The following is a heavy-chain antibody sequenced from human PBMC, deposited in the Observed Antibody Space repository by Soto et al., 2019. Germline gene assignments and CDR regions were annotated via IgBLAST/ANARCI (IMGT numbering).Heavy chain of an antibody. CDR1: GFSLSTSGVG. CDR3: AHLDALTPLLQYFDY. Sequence: GSGPTLVNPTQTLTLTCTFSGFSLSTSGVGVGWIRQPPGKALEWLALIYWNDDKRYSPSLKSRLTITKDTSKNQVVLTMTNMDPVDTATYYCAHLDALTPLLQYFDYWGRGTLVTVSS. CDR2: IYWNDDK. D-gene: IGHD2-2*01. V-gene: IGHV2-5*01. J-gene: IGHJ4*02.